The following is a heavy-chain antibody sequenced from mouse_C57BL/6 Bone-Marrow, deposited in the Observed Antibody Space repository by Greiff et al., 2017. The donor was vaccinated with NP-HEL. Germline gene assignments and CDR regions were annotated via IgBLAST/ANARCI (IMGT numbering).Heavy chain of an antibody. J-gene: IGHJ2*01. CDR3: ARAGKASFDY. CDR2: ISDGGSYT. V-gene: IGHV5-4*03. Sequence: DVKLVESGGGLVKPGGSLKLSCAASGFTFSSYAMSWVRQTPEKRLEWVATISDGGSYTYYPDNVKGRFTISRDNAKNNLYLHMSHLKSEDTAMYYCARAGKASFDYWGQGTTLTVSS. D-gene: IGHD2-1*01. CDR1: GFTFSSYA.